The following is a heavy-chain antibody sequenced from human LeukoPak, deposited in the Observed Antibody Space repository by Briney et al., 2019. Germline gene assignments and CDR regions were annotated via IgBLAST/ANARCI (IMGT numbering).Heavy chain of an antibody. CDR3: ARVTGYSDPSTRFGLDY. CDR2: MNHSGST. V-gene: IGHV4-34*01. D-gene: IGHD3-10*01. CDR1: SESFSDYY. J-gene: IGHJ4*02. Sequence: SETLSLTCAVYSESFSDYYWRWIRQPPGKGLEWIGEMNHSGSTNYNPSLTSRVIISVDTSKKQFSMKRASVTAADTAVYYCARVTGYSDPSTRFGLDYWGQGTLVTVSS.